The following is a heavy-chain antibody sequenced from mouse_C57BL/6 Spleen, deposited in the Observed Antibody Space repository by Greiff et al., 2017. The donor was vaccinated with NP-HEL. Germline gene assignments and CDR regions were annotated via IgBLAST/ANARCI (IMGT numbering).Heavy chain of an antibody. V-gene: IGHV1-75*01. CDR2: IFPGSGST. J-gene: IGHJ2*01. Sequence: VQLQQSGPELVKPGASVKISCKASGYTFTDYYINWVKQRPGQGLEWIGWIFPGSGSTYYNEKFKGKATLTVDKSSSTASMLLSSLTSEDSAVYFCARGYYGSYFDYWGQGTTLTVSS. D-gene: IGHD1-1*01. CDR1: GYTFTDYY. CDR3: ARGYYGSYFDY.